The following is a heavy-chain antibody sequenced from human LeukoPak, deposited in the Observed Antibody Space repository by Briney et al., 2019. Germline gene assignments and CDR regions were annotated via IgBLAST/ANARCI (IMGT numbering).Heavy chain of an antibody. CDR2: TYPDSGGT. CDR3: ARGRSDYYLDP. Sequence: ASVKVSCKASGYTFTDYYMHWVRQAPGHGLEWMGWTYPDSGGTNSAQKFQGRVTMTRDTSISTAYMGLSRLTSDDTAVHYCARGRSDYYLDPWGQGSLVTVSS. CDR1: GYTFTDYY. V-gene: IGHV1-2*02. J-gene: IGHJ5*02. D-gene: IGHD3-22*01.